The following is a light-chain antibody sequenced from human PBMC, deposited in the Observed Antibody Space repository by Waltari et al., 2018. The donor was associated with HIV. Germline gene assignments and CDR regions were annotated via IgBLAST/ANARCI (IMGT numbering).Light chain of an antibody. V-gene: IGLV1-40*01. CDR3: QSYDSGLGGV. Sequence: QSVLTQPPSVSGAPGQSVTIPCTGGNSNIGADDGVHWYRQLPGTAPKLLIYDNNNRPSGVPDRFSGSKSGTSASLAITGLQAEDEADYYCQSYDSGLGGVFGGGTKLIVL. CDR2: DNN. J-gene: IGLJ2*01. CDR1: NSNIGADDG.